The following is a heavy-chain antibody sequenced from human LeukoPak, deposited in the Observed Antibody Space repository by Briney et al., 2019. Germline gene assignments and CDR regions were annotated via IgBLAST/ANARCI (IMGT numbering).Heavy chain of an antibody. CDR1: GGSISSSSYY. J-gene: IGHJ4*02. D-gene: IGHD6-13*01. V-gene: IGHV4-39*07. CDR3: ARQGPRMQQLVRGPIGY. CDR2: IYYSGST. Sequence: PSETLSLTCTVSGGSISSSSYYWGWIRQPPGKGLEWIGSIYYSGSTYYNPSLKSRVTISVDTSKNQFSLKLSSVTAADTAVYYCARQGPRMQQLVRGPIGYWGQGTLVTVSS.